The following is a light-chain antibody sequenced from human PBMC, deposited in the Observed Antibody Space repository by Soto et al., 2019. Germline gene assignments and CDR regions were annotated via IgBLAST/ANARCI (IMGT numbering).Light chain of an antibody. CDR2: RNN. Sequence: QSVLTQPPSASGPPGQRVTISCSGSSSNIGSNYVYWYQQLPGTAPKLLIYRNNKRPSGVPDRFSGSKSGTSASLAISGLLSEDEADYDCAAWDDSLSGVVFGGGTKLTVL. J-gene: IGLJ2*01. CDR3: AAWDDSLSGVV. CDR1: SSNIGSNY. V-gene: IGLV1-47*01.